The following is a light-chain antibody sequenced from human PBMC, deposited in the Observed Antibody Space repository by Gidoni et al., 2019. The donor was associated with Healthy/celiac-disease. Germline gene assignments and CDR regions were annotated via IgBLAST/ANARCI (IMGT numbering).Light chain of an antibody. CDR1: PSVSSN. J-gene: IGKJ1*01. CDR2: GAS. CDR3: QQYNNWPPWT. V-gene: IGKV3-15*01. Sequence: EIVMTQSPATLSVSPGERATLYCRASPSVSSNLAWYQQKPCQSPRLLIYGASTRATGIPARFRCSASGTEFTLTISSLQSEDVAFYYWQQYNNWPPWTFGQGTKVEIK.